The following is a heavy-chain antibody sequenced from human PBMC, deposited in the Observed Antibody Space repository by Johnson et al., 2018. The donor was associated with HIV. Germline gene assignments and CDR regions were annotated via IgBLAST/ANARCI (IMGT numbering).Heavy chain of an antibody. V-gene: IGHV3-66*01. CDR2: VYSGGNT. CDR1: GFTFSDYY. Sequence: VQLVESGGGLVQPGGSLRLSCAASGFTFSDYYMSWIRQAPGKGLEWVSIVYSGGNTYYTDSVKGRFTISRDNSKNTLYLQMNSLRAEDTAVYYCARVGASRFDAFHVWGQGTMVTVSS. D-gene: IGHD3-16*01. J-gene: IGHJ3*01. CDR3: ARVGASRFDAFHV.